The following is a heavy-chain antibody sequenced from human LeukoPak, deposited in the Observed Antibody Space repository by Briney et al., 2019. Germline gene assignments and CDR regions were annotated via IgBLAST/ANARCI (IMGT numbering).Heavy chain of an antibody. CDR1: GFTLSSYA. V-gene: IGHV3-23*01. CDR3: AKDQVDALGGGWYFPFDP. D-gene: IGHD6-19*01. Sequence: GGSLRLSCAASGFTLSSYAMSWVRQAPGKGLEWVSAISGSGGSTYYADSVKGRFTISRDNSKNTLYLQMNSLRAEDTAVYYCAKDQVDALGGGWYFPFDPWGQGTLVTVSS. CDR2: ISGSGGST. J-gene: IGHJ5*02.